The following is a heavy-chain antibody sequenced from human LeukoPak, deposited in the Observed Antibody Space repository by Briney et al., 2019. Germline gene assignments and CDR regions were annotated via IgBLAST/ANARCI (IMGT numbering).Heavy chain of an antibody. J-gene: IGHJ4*02. V-gene: IGHV3-30*02. CDR2: IRYDGSNK. D-gene: IGHD6-19*01. CDR3: AMLWLVGDRSYYFDY. CDR1: GFTFSSYG. Sequence: PGGSLRLSCAVSGFTFSSYGMHWVRQAPGKGLEWVAFIRYDGSNKYYGDSVKGRFTISRDNSKNTLYLQMNSLRAEDTAVYYCAMLWLVGDRSYYFDYWGQGTLVTVSS.